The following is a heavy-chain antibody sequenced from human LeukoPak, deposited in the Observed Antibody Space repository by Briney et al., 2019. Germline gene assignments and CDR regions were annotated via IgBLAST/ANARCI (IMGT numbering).Heavy chain of an antibody. CDR1: GYSFTSYW. CDR3: ARVPYSSGYYYDWYIDL. J-gene: IGHJ2*01. Sequence: GESLKISCKSSGYSFTSYWIGWVRQMPGKGLEWMGIIYPGDSDARYSPPFQGQVTISADKSISTAYLQWSSLKASDTAMYYCARVPYSSGYYYDWYIDLWGRGTLVTVSS. D-gene: IGHD3-22*01. CDR2: IYPGDSDA. V-gene: IGHV5-51*01.